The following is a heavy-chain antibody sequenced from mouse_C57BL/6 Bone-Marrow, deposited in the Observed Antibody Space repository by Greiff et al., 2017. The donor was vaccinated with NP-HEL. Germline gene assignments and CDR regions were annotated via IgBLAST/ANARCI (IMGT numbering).Heavy chain of an antibody. V-gene: IGHV1-64*01. CDR2: IHPNSGST. D-gene: IGHD1-1*01. Sequence: QVQLQQPGAELVKPGASVKLSCKASGYTFTSYWMHWVKQRPGQGLEWIGMIHPNSGSTNYNEKFKSKATLTVDKSSSTAYMQLSSLTSEDSAVYYCARWDYYGSSYVFDYWGQGTTLTVSS. CDR1: GYTFTSYW. J-gene: IGHJ2*01. CDR3: ARWDYYGSSYVFDY.